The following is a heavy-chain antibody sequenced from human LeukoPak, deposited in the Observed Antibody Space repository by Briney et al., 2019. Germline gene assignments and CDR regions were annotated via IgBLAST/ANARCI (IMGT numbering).Heavy chain of an antibody. CDR2: IYSGGST. CDR3: ASGYSYGFPFDY. Sequence: GGSLRLYCAPSGFTFSSYAMSWVRQAPGKGLEWVSVIYSGGSTYYADSVKGRFTISRHNSKNTLYLQMNSLRAEDTAVYYCASGYSYGFPFDYWGQGTLVTVSS. D-gene: IGHD5-18*01. V-gene: IGHV3-53*04. J-gene: IGHJ4*02. CDR1: GFTFSSYA.